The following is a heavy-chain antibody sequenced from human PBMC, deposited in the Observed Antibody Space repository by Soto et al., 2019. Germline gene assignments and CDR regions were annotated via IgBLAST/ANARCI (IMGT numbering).Heavy chain of an antibody. CDR3: ARGKREGPDAFDI. J-gene: IGHJ3*02. CDR1: GFTVSSNY. V-gene: IGHV3-53*04. Sequence: EVQLVESGGGLVQPGGSLRLSCAASGFTVSSNYMSWVRQAPGKGLEWVSVIYSGGSTYYADSVKGRFTISRHNSKNTLYLQMNSLRAEDTAVYYCARGKREGPDAFDIWGQGTMVTVSS. CDR2: IYSGGST.